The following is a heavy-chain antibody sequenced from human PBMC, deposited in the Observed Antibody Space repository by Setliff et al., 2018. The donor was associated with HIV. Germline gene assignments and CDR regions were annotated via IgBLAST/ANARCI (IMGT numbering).Heavy chain of an antibody. D-gene: IGHD3-10*01. CDR2: IYHSGST. CDR3: AARNSGNPTRHFDY. CDR1: GGSSSAYC. V-gene: IGHV4-34*01. J-gene: IGHJ4*02. Sequence: PSETLSLTCAVYGGSSSAYCWSWIRQPPGKGLEWIGSIYHSGSTFYNPSLRSRVTISVDTSQDQFSLRLTSVTAADTAVYYCAARNSGNPTRHFDYWGQGTLVTVSS.